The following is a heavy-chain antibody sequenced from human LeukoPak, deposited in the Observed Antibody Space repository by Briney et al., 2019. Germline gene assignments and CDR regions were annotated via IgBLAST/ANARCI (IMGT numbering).Heavy chain of an antibody. CDR2: IIPIFGTA. CDR1: GGTFSSYA. CDR3: ARVSKSSDYDFWSGWKHMHV. D-gene: IGHD3-3*01. J-gene: IGHJ6*03. Sequence: SVKVSCKASGGTFSSYAISWVRQAPGQGLEWMRGIIPIFGTANYAQKFQGRVTITADESTSTAYMELSSLRSEDTAVYYCARVSKSSDYDFWSGWKHMHVWGKGTTVTVSS. V-gene: IGHV1-69*13.